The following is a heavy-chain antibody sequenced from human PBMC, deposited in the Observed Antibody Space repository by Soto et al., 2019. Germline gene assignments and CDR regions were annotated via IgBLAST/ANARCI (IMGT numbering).Heavy chain of an antibody. J-gene: IGHJ4*02. CDR2: ISHDGSDK. CDR3: AKSDSSGWYFDY. Sequence: SLRLSCAASGFTFSSYGMHWVRQAPGKGLEWVAAISHDGSDKYYADSVKGRFTISRDNSKNTLYLQMNSLRADDTAVYYCAKSDSSGWYFDYWGQGTLVTVSS. CDR1: GFTFSSYG. V-gene: IGHV3-30*18. D-gene: IGHD6-19*01.